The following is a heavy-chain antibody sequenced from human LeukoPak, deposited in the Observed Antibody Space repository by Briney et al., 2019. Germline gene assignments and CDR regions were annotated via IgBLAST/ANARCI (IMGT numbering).Heavy chain of an antibody. CDR3: ARGPLAYCGGDCYHDY. CDR1: GFTFSSYD. V-gene: IGHV3-13*01. CDR2: IGTAGDT. Sequence: PGGSLRLSCAASGFTFSSYDMHWVRQATGKGLEWVSAIGTAGDTYYPGSVKGRFTISRENAKNSLYLQMNSLRAGDTAVYYCARGPLAYCGGDCYHDYWGQGTLVTVSS. D-gene: IGHD2-21*02. J-gene: IGHJ4*02.